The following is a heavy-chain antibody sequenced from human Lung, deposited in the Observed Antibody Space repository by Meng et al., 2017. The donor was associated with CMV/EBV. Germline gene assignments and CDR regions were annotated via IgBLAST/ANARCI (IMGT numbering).Heavy chain of an antibody. Sequence: SETLSLXXTVSGGSISSYYWSWIRQPPGKGLEWIGYIYYSGSTNYNPSLKSRVTISVDTSKNQFSLKLSSVTAADTAVYYCARDLGYCSSTSCYYYYGRDVWGQGTSVTVSS. CDR2: IYYSGST. CDR1: GGSISSYY. CDR3: ARDLGYCSSTSCYYYYGRDV. V-gene: IGHV4-59*01. J-gene: IGHJ6*02. D-gene: IGHD2-2*01.